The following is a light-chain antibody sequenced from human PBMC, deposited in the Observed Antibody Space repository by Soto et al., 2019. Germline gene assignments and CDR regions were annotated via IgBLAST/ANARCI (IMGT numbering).Light chain of an antibody. J-gene: IGLJ1*01. CDR3: SSYTSSSTLLYV. CDR2: EVS. Sequence: QSALTQPASVSGSPGQSITISCTGTSSDVGGYNYVSWYQQHPGKAPKLMIYEVSNRPSGVSNRFSGSKSGNTASLTISGLQAEYEADYYGSSYTSSSTLLYVFGIGTKLTVL. CDR1: SSDVGGYNY. V-gene: IGLV2-14*01.